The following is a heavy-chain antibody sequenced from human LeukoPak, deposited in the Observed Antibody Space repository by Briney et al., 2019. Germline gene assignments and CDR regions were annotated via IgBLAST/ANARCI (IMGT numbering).Heavy chain of an antibody. D-gene: IGHD1-1*01. CDR2: IYHSGTT. CDR1: GGSISGFYY. J-gene: IGHJ5*02. Sequence: SETLSLTCTVSGGSISGFYYWSWIRQSPGEGLEWLGYIYHSGTTDYNPYLKSRVTISVDTSNNQFSLKLSSVTAADSAVYYCARSTGGKFDPWGQGTLVTVSS. CDR3: ARSTGGKFDP. V-gene: IGHV4-59*01.